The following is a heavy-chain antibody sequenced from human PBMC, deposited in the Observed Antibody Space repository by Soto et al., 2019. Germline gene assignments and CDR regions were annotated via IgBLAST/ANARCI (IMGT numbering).Heavy chain of an antibody. D-gene: IGHD3-10*02. CDR3: ARLGDVRGQYHYYYMDF. CDR2: IYYSGST. Sequence: SETLSLTCTVSGGSISSYYWSWIRQPPGKGLEWIGYIYYSGSTNYNPSLKSRVTISVDTSKNQFSLKLSSVTAADTAVYYCARLGDVRGQYHYYYMDFWGKGTTVTVSS. V-gene: IGHV4-59*08. CDR1: GGSISSYY. J-gene: IGHJ6*03.